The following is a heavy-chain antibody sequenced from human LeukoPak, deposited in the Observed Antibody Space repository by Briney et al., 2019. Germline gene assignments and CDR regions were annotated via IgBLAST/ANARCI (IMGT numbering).Heavy chain of an antibody. J-gene: IGHJ3*02. Sequence: SETLSLTCAVYGGSFSGYYWGWIRQPPGKGLEWIASIYYSGITHYDPSLKSRVTISVDTPKNQFSLKLNSVTAADTAVYYCASLPSNDAFDIWGQGTMVTVSS. CDR3: ASLPSNDAFDI. V-gene: IGHV4-34*01. CDR2: IYYSGIT. CDR1: GGSFSGYY.